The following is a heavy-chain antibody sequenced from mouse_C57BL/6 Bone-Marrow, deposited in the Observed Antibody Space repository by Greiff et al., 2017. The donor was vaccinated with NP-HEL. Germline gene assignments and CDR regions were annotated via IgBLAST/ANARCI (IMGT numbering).Heavy chain of an antibody. J-gene: IGHJ3*01. CDR1: GYTFTGYW. CDR3: AYYSNWFAY. D-gene: IGHD2-5*01. Sequence: QVQLQQSGAELMKPGASVKLSCKATGYTFTGYWIEWVKQRPGHGLEWIGELLPGSGSPTYNEKFKGKATFTADPSSNTAYMQLSSLATEDYAIYYGAYYSNWFAYWGQGTLVTVSA. CDR2: LLPGSGSP. V-gene: IGHV1-9*01.